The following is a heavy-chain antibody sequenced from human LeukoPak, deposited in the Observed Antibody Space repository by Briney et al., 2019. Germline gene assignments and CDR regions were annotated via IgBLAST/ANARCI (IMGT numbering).Heavy chain of an antibody. J-gene: IGHJ3*02. CDR3: AGVKAPDSKYDAFDI. V-gene: IGHV3-21*01. Sequence: GGSLRLSCAASGFTFSSYSMNWVRQAPGKGLEWVSSISSSSSYIYYADSVKGRFTISRDNAKNSLYLQMNSLRAEDTAVYYCAGVKAPDSKYDAFDIWGQGTMVTVSS. CDR2: ISSSSSYI. CDR1: GFTFSSYS.